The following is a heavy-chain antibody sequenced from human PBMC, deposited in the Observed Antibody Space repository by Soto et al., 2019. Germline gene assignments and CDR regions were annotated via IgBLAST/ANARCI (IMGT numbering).Heavy chain of an antibody. V-gene: IGHV1-2*04. CDR2: INPNSGGT. Sequence: GASVKVSCKASGYTFTGYYMHWVRQAPGQGLEWMGWINPNSGGTNYAQKFQGWVTMTRDTSISTAYMELSRLRSDDTAVYYCARGGCEEVPAALNWFDPWGQGTLVTVSS. CDR3: ARGGCEEVPAALNWFDP. J-gene: IGHJ5*02. CDR1: GYTFTGYY. D-gene: IGHD2-2*01.